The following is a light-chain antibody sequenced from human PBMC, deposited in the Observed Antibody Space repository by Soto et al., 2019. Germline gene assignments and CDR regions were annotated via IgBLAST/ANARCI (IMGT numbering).Light chain of an antibody. CDR2: GAY. V-gene: IGKV1-39*01. J-gene: IGKJ2*01. CDR1: QTISSN. Sequence: DSQMTQSPSFLSASVGDRVTITCRASQTISSNLNWYQQKPGKAPNLLIYGAYSLQSGVPSRFSGSGSGTDFTLTISSLQPEDFATYYCQQSYNTPRTFGQGTKLEIK. CDR3: QQSYNTPRT.